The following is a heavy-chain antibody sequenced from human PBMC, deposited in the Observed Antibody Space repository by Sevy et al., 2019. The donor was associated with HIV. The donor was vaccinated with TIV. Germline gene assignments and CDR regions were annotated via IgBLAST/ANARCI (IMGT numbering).Heavy chain of an antibody. CDR2: ISGSGGST. Sequence: GGSLRLSCAASGFTFSSYAMSWVRQAPGKGLEWVSAISGSGGSTYYADSVKGRFTISRDNSKNTLYLQMNSLRAEDTAVYYCAKFSFSNYAIRGVNWFDPWGQGTLVTVSS. V-gene: IGHV3-23*01. D-gene: IGHD4-4*01. CDR3: AKFSFSNYAIRGVNWFDP. CDR1: GFTFSSYA. J-gene: IGHJ5*02.